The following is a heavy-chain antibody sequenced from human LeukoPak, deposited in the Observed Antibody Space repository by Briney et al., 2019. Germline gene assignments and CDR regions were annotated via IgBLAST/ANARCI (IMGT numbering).Heavy chain of an antibody. Sequence: SETLSLTCTVSGGSISSYYWSWIRQPPGKGLEWIGYIYYSGSTNYNPSLKSRVTISVDTSKNQFSLKLSSVTAADTAMYYCARGLNGWLVYWGQGTLVTVSS. CDR2: IYYSGST. D-gene: IGHD6-19*01. CDR3: ARGLNGWLVY. J-gene: IGHJ4*02. CDR1: GGSISSYY. V-gene: IGHV4-59*01.